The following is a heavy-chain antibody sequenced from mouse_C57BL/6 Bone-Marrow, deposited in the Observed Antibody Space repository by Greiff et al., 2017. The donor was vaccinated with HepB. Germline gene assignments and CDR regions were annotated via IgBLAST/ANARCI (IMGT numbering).Heavy chain of an antibody. Sequence: VQLKESGGDLVKPGGSLKLSCAASGFTFSSYGMSWVRQTPDKRLEWVATISSGGSYTYYPDSVKGRFTISRDNAKNTLYLQMSSLKSEDTAMYYCARQMVTAWFAYWGQGTLVTVSA. CDR1: GFTFSSYG. V-gene: IGHV5-6*01. J-gene: IGHJ3*01. D-gene: IGHD2-2*01. CDR3: ARQMVTAWFAY. CDR2: ISSGGSYT.